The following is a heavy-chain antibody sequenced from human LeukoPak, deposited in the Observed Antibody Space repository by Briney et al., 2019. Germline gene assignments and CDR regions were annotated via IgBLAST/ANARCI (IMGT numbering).Heavy chain of an antibody. CDR2: LRSDGKTK. Sequence: GGSLRLSCAASGFTLSSYGMHWVRQAPGRGLEWVAYLRSDGKTKYYGDSVKGRFTISRDNSKNMLYLQLDSLRPEDTAVYCCAKPSPGATTTGPSDYWGQGTRVTVSS. CDR3: AKPSPGATTTGPSDY. J-gene: IGHJ4*02. CDR1: GFTLSSYG. D-gene: IGHD1-1*01. V-gene: IGHV3-30*02.